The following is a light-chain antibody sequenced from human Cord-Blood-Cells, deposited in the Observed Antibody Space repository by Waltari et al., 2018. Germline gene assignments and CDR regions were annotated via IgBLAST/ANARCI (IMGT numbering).Light chain of an antibody. V-gene: IGLV3-19*01. CDR2: GKN. Sequence: SSELTQDPAVSVALGPTARNTCQGASLRSDYAIRYQQTPGPAPVLVIYGKNNRPSGIPDRFSGSSSGNRASLTITGAQAEDEADYYCDSRDSSGNHVFGTGSKVTVL. CDR1: SLRSDY. J-gene: IGLJ1*01. CDR3: DSRDSSGNHV.